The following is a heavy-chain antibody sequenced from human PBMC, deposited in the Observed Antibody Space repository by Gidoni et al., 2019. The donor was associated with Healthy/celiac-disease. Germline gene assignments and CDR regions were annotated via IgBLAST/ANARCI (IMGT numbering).Heavy chain of an antibody. Sequence: QVQLVQSGAEVKKPGSSVKVSCKASGGTFSRYAISWVRQAPGQGLEWMGGIIPIFGTANYAQKFQGRVTITADESTSTAYMELSSLRSEDTAVYYCARDREVLWFGESYYYYYGMDVWGQGTTVTVSS. V-gene: IGHV1-69*01. J-gene: IGHJ6*02. CDR1: GGTFSRYA. D-gene: IGHD3-10*01. CDR2: IIPIFGTA. CDR3: ARDREVLWFGESYYYYYGMDV.